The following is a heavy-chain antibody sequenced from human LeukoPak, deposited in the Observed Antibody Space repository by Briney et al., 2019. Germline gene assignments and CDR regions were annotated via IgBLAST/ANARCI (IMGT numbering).Heavy chain of an antibody. J-gene: IGHJ4*02. Sequence: PSETLSLTCAVYGGSFSGYYWSWIRQPPGKGLEWIGEINHSGSTNYNLSLKSRVTISVDTSKNQFSLKLSSVTAADTAVYYCARGRYCSSTSCRNNRIDYWGQGTLVTVSS. D-gene: IGHD2-2*01. CDR1: GGSFSGYY. CDR2: INHSGST. CDR3: ARGRYCSSTSCRNNRIDY. V-gene: IGHV4-34*01.